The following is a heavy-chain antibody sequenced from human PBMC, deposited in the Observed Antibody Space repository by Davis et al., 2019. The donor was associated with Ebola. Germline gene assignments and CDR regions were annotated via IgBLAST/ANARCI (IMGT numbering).Heavy chain of an antibody. CDR2: IRYDGSNK. Sequence: GESLKISCAASGFTFSSYGMHWVRQAPGKGLEWVAFIRYDGSNKYYADSVKGRFTISRDNSKNTLYLQMNSLRAEDTAVYYCAKGGVPAYYYMDVWGKGTTVTVSS. V-gene: IGHV3-30*02. CDR3: AKGGVPAYYYMDV. J-gene: IGHJ6*03. D-gene: IGHD2-2*01. CDR1: GFTFSSYG.